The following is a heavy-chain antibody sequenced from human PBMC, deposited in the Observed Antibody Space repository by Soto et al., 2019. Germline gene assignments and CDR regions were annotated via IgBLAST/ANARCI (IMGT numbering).Heavy chain of an antibody. D-gene: IGHD3-9*01. J-gene: IGHJ4*02. CDR1: GFSLSTSGVG. V-gene: IGHV2-5*02. CDR3: AHRPAYDTSTGYYPFDY. Sequence: SGPTLVNPTQTLTLTCTFSGFSLSTSGVGVAWISQPPGKALEWLALIYWDDGKRYSPSLKTRLNITKDTSKNQVVLTLTNVDPVDTATYYCAHRPAYDTSTGYYPFDYWGQGSLVTVSS. CDR2: IYWDDGK.